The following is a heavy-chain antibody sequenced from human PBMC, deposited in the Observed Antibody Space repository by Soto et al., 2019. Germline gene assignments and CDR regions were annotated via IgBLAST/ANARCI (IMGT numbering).Heavy chain of an antibody. J-gene: IGHJ3*02. CDR2: ISYDGSNK. CDR3: AGATRDGYNVDAFDI. D-gene: IGHD5-12*01. V-gene: IGHV3-30-3*01. Sequence: GGSLRLSCAASGFTFISYAMHWVLQAPGKGLEWVAVISYDGSNKYYADSVKGRFTISRDNSKNTLYLQMNSLRAEDTAVYYCAGATRDGYNVDAFDIWGQGTMVTVSS. CDR1: GFTFISYA.